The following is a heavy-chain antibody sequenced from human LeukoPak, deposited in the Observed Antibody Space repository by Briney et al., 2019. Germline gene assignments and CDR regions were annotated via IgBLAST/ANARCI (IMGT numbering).Heavy chain of an antibody. CDR2: MNPNSGNT. Sequence: ASVTVSCKASGYTFTSYDINWVRQAAGQGLEWMGWMNPNSGNTGYAQKFQGRVTITRNTSISTAYMELSSLRSEDTAVYYCARGGYDFWSGYPYYFDYWGQGTLVTVSS. CDR3: ARGGYDFWSGYPYYFDY. CDR1: GYTFTSYD. D-gene: IGHD3-3*01. J-gene: IGHJ4*02. V-gene: IGHV1-8*03.